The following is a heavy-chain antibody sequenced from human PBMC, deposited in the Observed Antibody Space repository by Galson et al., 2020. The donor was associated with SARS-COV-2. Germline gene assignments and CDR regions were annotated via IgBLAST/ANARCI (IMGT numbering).Heavy chain of an antibody. CDR3: RAADNGFDV. J-gene: IGHJ3*01. CDR2: IKQDGSDK. D-gene: IGHD6-25*01. Sequence: GALRLSCSVSGFTFSNYWMSWVRQAPGKGLEWVANIKQDGSDKYYVATVRGRFTISRDNAKNSLYLQMNSLRAEDTALYYCRAADNGFDVWGQGTMVTVSS. V-gene: IGHV3-7*01. CDR1: GFTFSNYW.